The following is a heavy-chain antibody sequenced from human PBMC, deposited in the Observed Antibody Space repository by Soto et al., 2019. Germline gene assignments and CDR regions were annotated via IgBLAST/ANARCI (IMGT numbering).Heavy chain of an antibody. Sequence: SETLSLTCTVSGGSISSYYWSWIRQPPGKVLEWIGYIYYSGSTNYNPSLKSRVTISVDTSKNQFSLKLSSVTAADTAVYYCARATYYYDSSGYYDAFDIWGQGTMVTVSS. CDR3: ARATYYYDSSGYYDAFDI. CDR2: IYYSGST. V-gene: IGHV4-59*01. D-gene: IGHD3-22*01. CDR1: GGSISSYY. J-gene: IGHJ3*02.